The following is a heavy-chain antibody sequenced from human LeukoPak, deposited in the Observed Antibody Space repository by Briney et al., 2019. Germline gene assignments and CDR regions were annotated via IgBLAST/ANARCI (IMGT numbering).Heavy chain of an antibody. Sequence: SGPTLVNPTQTLTLTCTFSGFSFSTSGVRVGWIRQPPGKALEWLALIYWDDDKRYSPSLKSRLTITKDTSKSQVVLTMTNMDPMDAATYFCAHSGAAESGFGYWGQGTLVTVSS. CDR1: GFSFSTSGVR. V-gene: IGHV2-5*02. CDR2: IYWDDDK. D-gene: IGHD6-13*01. J-gene: IGHJ4*02. CDR3: AHSGAAESGFGY.